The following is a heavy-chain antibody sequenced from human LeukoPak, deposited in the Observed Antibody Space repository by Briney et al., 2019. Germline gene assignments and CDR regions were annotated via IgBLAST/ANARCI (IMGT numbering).Heavy chain of an antibody. V-gene: IGHV3-23*01. J-gene: IGHJ4*02. CDR1: GFPLSSYA. Sequence: GGSLRLSCAASGFPLSSYAMSWVRQGPGKGLEWVAATSSSDPGTYHADSVRGRFTISRDNSKNTLYLQMNSLRAEDTAVYYCARGFVVVPAAVDYWGQGTLVTVSS. CDR2: TSSSDPGT. CDR3: ARGFVVVPAAVDY. D-gene: IGHD2-2*01.